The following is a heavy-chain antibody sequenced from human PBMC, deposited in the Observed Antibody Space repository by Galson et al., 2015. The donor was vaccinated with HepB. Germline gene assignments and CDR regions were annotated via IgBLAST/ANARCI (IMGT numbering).Heavy chain of an antibody. V-gene: IGHV1-18*04. CDR2: LSAYNGNT. Sequence: QSGAEVIKPGASVKVSCKASGYTFTSYGVSWGRQAPGQGLERMGWLSAYNGNTKYAQKLQGRVTMTTDTSTITAYMERRSLRSDDTAVYYCARVVRELSHWGGSADYYYGIDVWGQGTTVTVSS. J-gene: IGHJ6*02. D-gene: IGHD2-21*01. CDR3: ARVVRELSHWGGSADYYYGIDV. CDR1: GYTFTSYG.